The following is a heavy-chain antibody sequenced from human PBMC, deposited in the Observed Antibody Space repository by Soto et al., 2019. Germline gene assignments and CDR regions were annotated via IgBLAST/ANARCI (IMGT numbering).Heavy chain of an antibody. J-gene: IGHJ5*02. CDR1: GFTFTSSA. V-gene: IGHV1-58*01. CDR2: IVVGSGNT. Sequence: QMQLVQSGPEVKKPGTSVKVSCKASGFTFTSSAVQWVRQARGQRLEWIGWIVVGSGNTNYAQKFQERVTIARDMSTSTAYMELSSLRSEDTAVYYCAAGGGYYYDSSGYYYGTWGQGTLVTVSS. D-gene: IGHD3-22*01. CDR3: AAGGGYYYDSSGYYYGT.